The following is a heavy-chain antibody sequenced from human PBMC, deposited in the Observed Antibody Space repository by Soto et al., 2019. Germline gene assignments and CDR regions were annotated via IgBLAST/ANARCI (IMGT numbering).Heavy chain of an antibody. V-gene: IGHV4-4*02. Sequence: PSETLSLTCAVSGGSISSSNWWSWVRQPPGKGLEWIGEIYHSGSTNYNPSLKSRVTISVDKSKNQFSLKLSSVTAADTAVYYFARVAVDATAMDYRGPGLLVTVFS. CDR2: IYHSGST. CDR3: ARVAVDATAMDY. J-gene: IGHJ4*02. CDR1: GGSISSSNW. D-gene: IGHD6-19*01.